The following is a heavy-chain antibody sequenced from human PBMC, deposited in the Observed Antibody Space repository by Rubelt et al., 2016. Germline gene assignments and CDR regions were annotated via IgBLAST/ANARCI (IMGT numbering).Heavy chain of an antibody. CDR2: IYYSGST. D-gene: IGHD3-3*01. Sequence: QVQLQQWGAGLLKPSETLSLTCAVYGGSFSGYSWTWFRQSPGKGLEWIGRIYYSGSTHYNPSLKSRVTVSVETSKNQFSLKLGSVTAADTAVYYCAGGPAFWSGYYWGQGTLVTVSS. CDR1: GGSFSGYS. V-gene: IGHV4-34*01. CDR3: AGGPAFWSGYY. J-gene: IGHJ4*02.